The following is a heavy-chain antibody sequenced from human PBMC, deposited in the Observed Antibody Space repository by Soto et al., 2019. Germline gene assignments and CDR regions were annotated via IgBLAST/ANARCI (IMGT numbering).Heavy chain of an antibody. CDR3: AGGRGWNCDY. D-gene: IGHD1-7*01. J-gene: IGHJ4*02. V-gene: IGHV3-30*03. Sequence: QVQLVESGGGVVQPGRSLRVSCAASGFTFSNYAMHWVRQAPGKGLEWVALISSDGSNKYYADSVKGRFSFSRDNSKNTVSVEVNSLRPAETAVYYCAGGRGWNCDYWGQGTLVTVSS. CDR1: GFTFSNYA. CDR2: ISSDGSNK.